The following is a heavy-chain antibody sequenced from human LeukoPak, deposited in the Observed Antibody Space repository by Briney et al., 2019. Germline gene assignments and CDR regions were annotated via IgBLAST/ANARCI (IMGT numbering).Heavy chain of an antibody. CDR1: GFTFSSYS. V-gene: IGHV3-48*01. D-gene: IGHD3-22*01. CDR3: AREEGVYYYDSSGYYLRRPDAFDI. Sequence: GGSLRLSCAASGFTFSSYSMNWVRQAPGKGLEWVSCISSSSSTIYYADSVKGRFTISRDNAKNSLYLQMNSLRAEDTAVYYCAREEGVYYYDSSGYYLRRPDAFDIWGQGTMVTVSS. J-gene: IGHJ3*02. CDR2: ISSSSSTI.